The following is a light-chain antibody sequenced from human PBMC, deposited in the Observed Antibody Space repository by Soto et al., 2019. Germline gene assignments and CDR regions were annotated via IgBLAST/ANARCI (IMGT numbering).Light chain of an antibody. Sequence: QSVLTQPPSVSGAPGQRVTISCTGSSSNIGAGYDVHWYQQLPGTAPKLLIYGNSNRPSGVPDRFSGSKSGTSASLANTGLQAEDEADYYCQSYDSSLSGSEVFGTGTTLTVL. J-gene: IGLJ1*01. CDR3: QSYDSSLSGSEV. CDR1: SSNIGAGYD. V-gene: IGLV1-40*01. CDR2: GNS.